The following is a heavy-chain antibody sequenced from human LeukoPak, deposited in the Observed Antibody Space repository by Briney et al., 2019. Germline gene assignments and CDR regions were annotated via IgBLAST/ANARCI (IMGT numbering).Heavy chain of an antibody. V-gene: IGHV4-39*01. CDR3: ARGTGAYCGGDCYFDY. CDR1: GGSISSSTYY. CDR2: LYYSGST. J-gene: IGHJ4*02. Sequence: SETLSLTCTVSGGSISSSTYYWGWIRQPPGKGLEWIGSLYYSGSTYYNPSLKSRVTISVDTSKNQFSLKLSSVTAADTAVYYCARGTGAYCGGDCYFDYWGQGTLVTVSS. D-gene: IGHD2-21*02.